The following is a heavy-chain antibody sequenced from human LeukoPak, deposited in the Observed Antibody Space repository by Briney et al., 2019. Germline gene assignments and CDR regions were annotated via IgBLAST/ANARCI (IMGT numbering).Heavy chain of an antibody. CDR3: ARIGQLAAGIYFDY. J-gene: IGHJ4*02. CDR2: IYYSGST. V-gene: IGHV4-59*01. Sequence: SETLSLTCTVSGVSISSYYWSWIRQPPGKGLEWIGYIYYSGSTNYNPSLKSRVTISVDTSKNQFSLKLSSVTAADTAVYYCARIGQLAAGIYFDYWGQGTLVTVSS. CDR1: GVSISSYY. D-gene: IGHD6-13*01.